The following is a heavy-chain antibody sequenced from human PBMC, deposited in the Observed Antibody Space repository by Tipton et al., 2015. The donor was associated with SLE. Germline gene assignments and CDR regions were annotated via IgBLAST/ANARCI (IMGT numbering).Heavy chain of an antibody. CDR1: GYIFSNHE. CDR2: MNPQSGNT. J-gene: IGHJ4*02. CDR3: ARGGGGLQY. Sequence: QLVQSGAEVKQPGASVKVSCKASGYIFSNHEINWVRQATRQGLEWMGWMNPQSGNTGHAQNFQGRVTMTRDTSTSTAYMELSNLRSEDTAVYYCARGGGGLQYWGQGTLVTVSA. D-gene: IGHD3-16*01. V-gene: IGHV1-8*02.